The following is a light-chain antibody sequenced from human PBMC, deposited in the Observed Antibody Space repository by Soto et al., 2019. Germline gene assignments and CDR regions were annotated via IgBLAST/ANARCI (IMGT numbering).Light chain of an antibody. CDR2: GAS. CDR1: QSISSN. Sequence: EIVMTQSPATLSVSPGERATLSCRASQSISSNLAWYQQKPGQAPRLLIYGASTGATGIPARFSGSGSGTEFTLTISSLQSEDFAVYYCQQYDNRRTFGQGTKVDI. CDR3: QQYDNRRT. V-gene: IGKV3-15*01. J-gene: IGKJ1*01.